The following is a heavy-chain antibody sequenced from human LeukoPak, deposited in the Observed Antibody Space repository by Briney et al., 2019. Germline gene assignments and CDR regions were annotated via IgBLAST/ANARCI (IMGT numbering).Heavy chain of an antibody. CDR3: TRDHQTYCGGDCSDY. V-gene: IGHV3-49*03. J-gene: IGHJ4*02. D-gene: IGHD2-21*01. Sequence: PGGSLRLSCTASGFTFGDYAMSWFRQAPGKGLEWVGFIRSKAYGGTTVYAASVKGRFTIPRDDSKSIAYLQMNSLKTEDTAVYYCTRDHQTYCGGDCSDYWGQGTLVTVSS. CDR2: IRSKAYGGTT. CDR1: GFTFGDYA.